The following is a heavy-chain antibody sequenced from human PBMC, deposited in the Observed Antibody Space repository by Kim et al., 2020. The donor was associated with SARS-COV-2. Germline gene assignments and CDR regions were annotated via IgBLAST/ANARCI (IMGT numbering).Heavy chain of an antibody. CDR1: GFTVSNNY. CDR2: IYDDGTT. V-gene: IGHV3-53*01. J-gene: IGHJ4*02. Sequence: GGSLRLSCAASGFTVSNNYMTWIRQAPGKGLEWVSVIYDDGTTHYADSIKGRFTISRDNPKNTLYLQMNSLSVEDTAVYYCARGARFSAVFDFWGQGTLVIVSS. D-gene: IGHD3-3*01. CDR3: ARGARFSAVFDF.